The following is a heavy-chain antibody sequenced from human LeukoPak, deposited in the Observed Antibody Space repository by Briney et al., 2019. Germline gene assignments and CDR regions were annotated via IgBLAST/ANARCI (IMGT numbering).Heavy chain of an antibody. J-gene: IGHJ4*02. CDR1: GFTFPHYS. D-gene: IGHD4/OR15-4a*01. V-gene: IGHV3-53*01. CDR3: ARRAGAYSHPYDN. Sequence: GGSLRLSCAACGFTFPHYSMHWLRQTPGKELEGVSFIYSSVTHYSDSVKGRFTISRDNSKNTLYLQMNSLRAEDAAVYYCARRAGAYSHPYDNWGQGTLVTVSS. CDR2: IYSSVT.